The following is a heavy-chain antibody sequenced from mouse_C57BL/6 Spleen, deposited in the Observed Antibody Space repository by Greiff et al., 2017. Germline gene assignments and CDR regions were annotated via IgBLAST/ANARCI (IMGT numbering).Heavy chain of an antibody. Sequence: VQLQQSGAELVKPGASVKLSCKATGYTFTEYTINWVKQRPGQGLEWIGWVYPGSGSIKYNEKFKDKATLTADKSSSTVYMVLSRLTSEDSAVYFCARWENYWYFDVWGTGTTVTVSS. D-gene: IGHD4-1*01. CDR2: VYPGSGSI. CDR3: ARWENYWYFDV. V-gene: IGHV1-62-2*01. J-gene: IGHJ1*03. CDR1: GYTFTEYT.